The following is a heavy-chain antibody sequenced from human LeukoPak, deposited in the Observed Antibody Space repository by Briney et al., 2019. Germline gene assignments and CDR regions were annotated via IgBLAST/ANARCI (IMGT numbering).Heavy chain of an antibody. D-gene: IGHD3-3*01. CDR2: IIPIFGTA. CDR3: ARGLSLTIFGNYYYYGMDV. Sequence: ASVKVSCKASGGTFSSYAISWVRQAPGQGLEWMGGIIPIFGTANYAQKFQGRVTITADESTSTAYKELSSLRSEDTAVYYCARGLSLTIFGNYYYYGMDVWGQGTTVTVSS. CDR1: GGTFSSYA. J-gene: IGHJ6*02. V-gene: IGHV1-69*13.